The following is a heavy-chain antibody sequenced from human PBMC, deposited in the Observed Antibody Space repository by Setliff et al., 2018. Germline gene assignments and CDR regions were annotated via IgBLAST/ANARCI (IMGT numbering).Heavy chain of an antibody. CDR1: GFMFSQSW. V-gene: IGHV3-74*01. J-gene: IGHJ5*02. Sequence: GGSLRLSCEAPGFMFSQSWMRWVRQPPGKEVVWVSSINADGTITNYADSVKGRFTISRDNAKNTVYLEMNSLRGEDAAVYYCAKPSWNYVADWFDPWGQGTLVTVSS. CDR2: INADGTIT. D-gene: IGHD1-7*01. CDR3: AKPSWNYVADWFDP.